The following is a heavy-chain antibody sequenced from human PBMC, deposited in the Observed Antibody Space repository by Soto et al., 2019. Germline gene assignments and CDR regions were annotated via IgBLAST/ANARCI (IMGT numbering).Heavy chain of an antibody. CDR3: VRGVSYGFDA. CDR2: ITSGSETI. Sequence: GGSLRLSCAASGFTFSSYAMSWVRQAPGKGLEWVSAITSGSETIHYADSVKGRFTISRDNAKNSVDLQMSSLRAEDTALYYCVRGVSYGFDAWGQGTMVTVSS. CDR1: GFTFSSYA. D-gene: IGHD3-10*01. J-gene: IGHJ3*01. V-gene: IGHV3-48*01.